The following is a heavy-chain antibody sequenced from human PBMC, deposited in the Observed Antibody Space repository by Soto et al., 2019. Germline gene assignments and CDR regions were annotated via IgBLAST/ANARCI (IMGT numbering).Heavy chain of an antibody. CDR3: ARGDRGAFDI. D-gene: IGHD1-26*01. Sequence: EVQLVESGGGLVQPGESLRLSCAASGFTFSYYWMQWVRQAPGKGLVWVSRIHSDGSSTTYADSVKGRFTISRDNARNTVYLQMNSLSGEDTAVYDCARGDRGAFDIWGQGTVVTVSS. J-gene: IGHJ3*02. V-gene: IGHV3-74*01. CDR1: GFTFSYYW. CDR2: IHSDGSST.